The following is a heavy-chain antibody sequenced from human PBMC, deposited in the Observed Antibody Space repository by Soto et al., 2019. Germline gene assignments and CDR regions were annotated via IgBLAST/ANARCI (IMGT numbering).Heavy chain of an antibody. CDR2: LRGSGGST. Sequence: EVQLLESGGGVVQPGGSLRLSCAASGFSFIKYAMSWVRQAPGKGLEWVSGLRGSGGSTSSADSVKGRFAISRDNSRNTLYLQMNSLIDGDTAIYYCARGFSAGKGSPPDYWGQGTLVTVSS. CDR1: GFSFIKYA. J-gene: IGHJ4*02. V-gene: IGHV3-23*01. CDR3: ARGFSAGKGSPPDY. D-gene: IGHD3-10*01.